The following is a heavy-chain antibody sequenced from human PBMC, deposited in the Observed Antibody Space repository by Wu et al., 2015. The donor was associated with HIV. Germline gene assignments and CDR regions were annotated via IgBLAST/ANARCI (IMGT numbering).Heavy chain of an antibody. D-gene: IGHD3-10*01. Sequence: QVQLVQSGAEVKKPGASVKVSCKASGYTFTGYYMHWVRQAPGQGLEWMGWINPNSGGTNYAQKFQGRVTMTRDTSTSTGYLELRSLTSADTAVYYCVRTGTKESASGRTPMGAYDIWGQGTMVTVSS. CDR3: VRTGTKESASGRTPMGAYDI. V-gene: IGHV1-2*02. CDR1: GYTFTGYY. J-gene: IGHJ3*02. CDR2: INPNSGGT.